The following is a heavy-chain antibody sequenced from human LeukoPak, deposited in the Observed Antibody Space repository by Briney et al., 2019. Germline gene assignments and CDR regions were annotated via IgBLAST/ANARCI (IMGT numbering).Heavy chain of an antibody. Sequence: GGSLRLSCAASGFTFSSYWMTWVRQAPGKGLEWVASIKQDGSEKYYVDSVKGRFTISRDNAENLLYLQMHSLRAEDTAVYYCARDGGYCSGGTCYSTHWGQGTLVIVSS. J-gene: IGHJ4*02. CDR3: ARDGGYCSGGTCYSTH. CDR1: GFTFSSYW. CDR2: IKQDGSEK. V-gene: IGHV3-7*03. D-gene: IGHD2-15*01.